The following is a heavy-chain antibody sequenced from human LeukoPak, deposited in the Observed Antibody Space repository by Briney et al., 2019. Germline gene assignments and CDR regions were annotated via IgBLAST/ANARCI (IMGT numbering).Heavy chain of an antibody. CDR1: GGSCSGYY. J-gene: IGHJ5*02. Sequence: SETLSLTCAVYGGSCSGYYWGWIRQPPGKGLEWIGSIYHSGSTYYNPSLKSRVTISVDTSKNQFSLKLSSVTAADTAVYYCARAWNYYDSSGEALFWFDPWGQGTLVTVSS. V-gene: IGHV4-38-2*01. CDR2: IYHSGST. D-gene: IGHD3-22*01. CDR3: ARAWNYYDSSGEALFWFDP.